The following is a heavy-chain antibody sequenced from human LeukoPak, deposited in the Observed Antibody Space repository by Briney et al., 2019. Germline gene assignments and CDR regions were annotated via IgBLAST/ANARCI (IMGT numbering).Heavy chain of an antibody. J-gene: IGHJ6*03. CDR2: INWNGGST. Sequence: GGSLRLSCAASGFTFSGSAMHWVRQASGKGLEWVSGINWNGGSTVYADSVKGRFTISRDNSKNTLYLQMNSLRAEDTAVYYCAKAGVDIVVVPAAEAYYYYYYIDVWGNGTTVTISS. CDR3: AKAGVDIVVVPAAEAYYYYYYIDV. CDR1: GFTFSGSA. V-gene: IGHV3-NL1*01. D-gene: IGHD2-2*01.